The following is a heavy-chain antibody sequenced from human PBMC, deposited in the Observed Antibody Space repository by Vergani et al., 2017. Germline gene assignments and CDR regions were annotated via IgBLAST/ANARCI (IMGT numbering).Heavy chain of an antibody. CDR3: AKEYYDILTGYYSGWFDH. CDR2: ISWNSGSI. D-gene: IGHD3-9*01. CDR1: GFTFDDYA. J-gene: IGHJ5*02. V-gene: IGHV3-9*01. Sequence: EVQLVESGGGLVQPGRSLRLSCAASGFTFDDYAMHWVRQAPGKGLWWVSGISWNSGSIGYADSVKGRFTISRDNAKNSLYLQMNSLRAEDTALYYCAKEYYDILTGYYSGWFDHWGQGTLVTVSS.